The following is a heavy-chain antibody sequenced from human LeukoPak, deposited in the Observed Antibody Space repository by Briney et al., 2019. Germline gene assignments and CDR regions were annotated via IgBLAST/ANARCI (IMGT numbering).Heavy chain of an antibody. V-gene: IGHV3-7*03. Sequence: GGSLRLSCATSGFTFSNYWMCWVRQAPGKGLEWVANIRQDGGDKYYADSVKGRFTISRDNAKNSLYLQMNSLRAEDTAVYPCARVIVTVPGQSDYFDYWGQGTLVTFSS. CDR3: ARVIVTVPGQSDYFDY. J-gene: IGHJ4*02. CDR2: IRQDGGDK. D-gene: IGHD2/OR15-2a*01. CDR1: GFTFSNYW.